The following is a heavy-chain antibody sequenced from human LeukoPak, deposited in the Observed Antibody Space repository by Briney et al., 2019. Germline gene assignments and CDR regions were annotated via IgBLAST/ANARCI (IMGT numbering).Heavy chain of an antibody. CDR2: IFPSGST. V-gene: IGHV4-4*02. CDR3: ARGKDTSALLFPY. CDR1: GGSISSNNW. Sequence: SGTLSLTCAVSGGSISSNNWWSWVRPPPGKGLEWIGEIFPSGSTNYNPSLKSRVTISIDKSENQFSLKLSSVTAADTAVYYCARGKDTSALLFPYWGQGTLVTVSS. J-gene: IGHJ4*02. D-gene: IGHD6-19*01.